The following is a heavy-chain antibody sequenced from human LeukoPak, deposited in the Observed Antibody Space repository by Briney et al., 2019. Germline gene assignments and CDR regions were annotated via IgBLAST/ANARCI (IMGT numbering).Heavy chain of an antibody. CDR1: GYTFTSYD. Sequence: GASVKVSCKASGYTFTSYDISWVRQAPGQGLEWMGWISVYNGHTNYAQKLQGRVTMTTDTSTSTAYMELRSLRSDDTAVYYCAREWTSRSGAAAGFPWGRGTLVTVSS. CDR2: ISVYNGHT. CDR3: AREWTSRSGAAAGFP. D-gene: IGHD6-13*01. V-gene: IGHV1-18*01. J-gene: IGHJ5*02.